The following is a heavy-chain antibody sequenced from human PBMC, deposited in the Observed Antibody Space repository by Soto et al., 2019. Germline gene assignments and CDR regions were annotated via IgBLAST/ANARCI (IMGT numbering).Heavy chain of an antibody. V-gene: IGHV5-51*01. Sequence: PGESLKISCQGTGYRFSSSWIGWVRQKPGKGLAWLGNVYPSDSDVRYSPASEGQGTISAENCSSGAYVQLPNIKTSLTAIYYGTKGATRPYDSWGQGSRGTVSA. CDR2: VYPSDSDV. J-gene: IGHJ4*02. CDR1: GYRFSSSW. CDR3: TKGATRPYDS.